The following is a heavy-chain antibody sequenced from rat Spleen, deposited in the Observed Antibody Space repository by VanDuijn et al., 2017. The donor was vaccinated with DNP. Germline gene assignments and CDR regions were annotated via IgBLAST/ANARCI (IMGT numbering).Heavy chain of an antibody. V-gene: IGHV3-1*01. Sequence: VQLQESGPGLVEPSQSLSLTCSVTGYSITSCCRWTWIRKLPGNKMEWIGHISYSGSTGYNPSLKSRISITRDTSKNQFFLHLNSVTTEDTATYYCARGNDGYFPNWYFDLWGPGTMVTVSS. CDR1: GYSITSCC. D-gene: IGHD1-12*03. CDR3: ARGNDGYFPNWYFDL. CDR2: ISYSGST. J-gene: IGHJ1*01.